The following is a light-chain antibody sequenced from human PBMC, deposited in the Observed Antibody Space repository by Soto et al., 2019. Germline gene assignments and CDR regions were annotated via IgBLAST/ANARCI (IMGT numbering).Light chain of an antibody. CDR3: QQYGTPRSVT. CDR1: QSVSSN. CDR2: GAS. Sequence: EIVMTQSPATLSVSPGERATLSCRASQSVSSNLAWYQQKPGQAPRLLIYGASSRATGIPVRFSGSGSGTEFTLTISSLQSEDFAVYYCQQYGTPRSVTFGQGTRLEI. V-gene: IGKV3-15*01. J-gene: IGKJ5*01.